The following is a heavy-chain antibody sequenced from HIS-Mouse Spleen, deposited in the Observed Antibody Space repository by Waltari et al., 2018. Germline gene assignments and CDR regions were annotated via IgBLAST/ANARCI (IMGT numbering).Heavy chain of an antibody. D-gene: IGHD6-13*01. V-gene: IGHV4-39*07. Sequence: QLQLQESGPGLVKPSETLSLTCTVSGGSISSSSYYWGWIRQPPGKGLEWIGSIDYSGSTSYNPSLTSRVTISVDTSKNQFSLKLSSVTAADTAVYYCAREIPYSSSWYDWYFDLWGRGTLVTVSS. CDR3: AREIPYSSSWYDWYFDL. CDR2: IDYSGST. J-gene: IGHJ2*01. CDR1: GGSISSSSYY.